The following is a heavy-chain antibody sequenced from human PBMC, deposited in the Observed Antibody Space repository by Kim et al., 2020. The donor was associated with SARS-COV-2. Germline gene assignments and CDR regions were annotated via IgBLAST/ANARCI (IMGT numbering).Heavy chain of an antibody. CDR1: GGSITSYY. CDR3: ARANVFPNWFDS. CDR2: IYYTGNT. J-gene: IGHJ5*01. Sequence: SETLSLTCTVSGGSITSYYWTWIRQPPGKGLEWIGYIYYTGNTNYNPSLKSRVTMSIDTSKNQFSLGLSSVTAADTAVYYCARANVFPNWFDSGGQGTLVTVSS. D-gene: IGHD3-10*02. V-gene: IGHV4-59*13.